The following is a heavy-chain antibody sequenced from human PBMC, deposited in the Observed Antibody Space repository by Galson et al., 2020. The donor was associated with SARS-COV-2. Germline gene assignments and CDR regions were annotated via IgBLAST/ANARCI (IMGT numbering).Heavy chain of an antibody. J-gene: IGHJ4*02. Sequence: GESLKISCAASGFTFSSYVMHWVRQAPGKGLEWVAGISYDGGKKDYADSVKGRFTISRDNSKDTLFLQMNSLRTEDTAVYYCARVPSTVNIKEPEDNWGQGTLVTVSS. CDR3: ARVPSTVNIKEPEDN. V-gene: IGHV3-30*03. CDR2: ISYDGGKK. D-gene: IGHD4-17*01. CDR1: GFTFSSYV.